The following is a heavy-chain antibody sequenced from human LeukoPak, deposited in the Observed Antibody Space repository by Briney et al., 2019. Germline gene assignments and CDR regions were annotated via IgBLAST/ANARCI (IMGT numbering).Heavy chain of an antibody. J-gene: IGHJ5*02. CDR2: IYTSGNT. CDR3: ARTPPDYGDYAWFDP. D-gene: IGHD4-17*01. CDR1: GGSISSYY. V-gene: IGHV4-4*09. Sequence: SETLSLTCTVSGGSISSYYWSWIRQPPGKGLEGIGYIYTSGNTNYNPSLKSRVTISLDTSKNQFSLKLSSVTAADTAVYYCARTPPDYGDYAWFDPWGQGTLVTVSS.